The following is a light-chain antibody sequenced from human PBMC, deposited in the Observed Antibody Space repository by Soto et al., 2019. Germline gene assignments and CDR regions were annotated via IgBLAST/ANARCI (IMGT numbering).Light chain of an antibody. J-gene: IGKJ2*01. CDR2: WAS. CDR3: QQYYDSPHT. V-gene: IGKV4-1*01. Sequence: DIVMTQSPDSLAVSLGERATINCKSSQSILYSSNNKNYLAWYQQKPGQPPKLLIYWASTRESGVPDRFSGSGSGTDFTLTISSLQAEDVAIYCCQQYYDSPHTFGQGTKLEI. CDR1: QSILYSSNNKNY.